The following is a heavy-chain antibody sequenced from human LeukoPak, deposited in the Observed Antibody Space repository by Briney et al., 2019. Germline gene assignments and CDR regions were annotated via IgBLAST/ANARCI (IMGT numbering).Heavy chain of an antibody. CDR3: ARDSFYSGSYWYFDY. Sequence: ASVKVSCKASGYTFTGYYMHWVRQAPGQGLEWMGWINPNSGGTNYAQKFQGRVTMTRDTSISTAYMELSRLRSDDTAVYYCARDSFYSGSYWYFDYWGQGTLVTVSS. J-gene: IGHJ4*02. D-gene: IGHD1-26*01. CDR1: GYTFTGYY. V-gene: IGHV1-2*02. CDR2: INPNSGGT.